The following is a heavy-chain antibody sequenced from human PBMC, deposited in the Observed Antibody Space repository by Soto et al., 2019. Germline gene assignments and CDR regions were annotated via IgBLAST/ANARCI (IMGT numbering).Heavy chain of an antibody. Sequence: ETLSLTCTVSGGSISSYYWSWIRQPPGKGLEWIGYIYYSGSTNYNPSLKSRVTISVDTSKNQFSLKLSSVTAADTAVYYCARSYNLESWFDPWGQGTLVTVSS. CDR3: ARSYNLESWFDP. V-gene: IGHV4-59*01. CDR1: GGSISSYY. D-gene: IGHD3-3*01. J-gene: IGHJ5*02. CDR2: IYYSGST.